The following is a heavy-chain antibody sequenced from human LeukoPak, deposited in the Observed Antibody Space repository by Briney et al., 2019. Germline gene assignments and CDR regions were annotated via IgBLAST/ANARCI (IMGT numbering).Heavy chain of an antibody. J-gene: IGHJ4*02. Sequence: GGSLRLSCAASGFTFSSYGMHWVRQAPGKALEWVAFIRYDGINKYYADSVKGRFTISRDNSKNTLYLQMNSLRAEDTAMYYCAKDASYRFDYWGQGTLVTVSS. CDR3: AKDASYRFDY. V-gene: IGHV3-30*02. D-gene: IGHD1-14*01. CDR2: IRYDGINK. CDR1: GFTFSSYG.